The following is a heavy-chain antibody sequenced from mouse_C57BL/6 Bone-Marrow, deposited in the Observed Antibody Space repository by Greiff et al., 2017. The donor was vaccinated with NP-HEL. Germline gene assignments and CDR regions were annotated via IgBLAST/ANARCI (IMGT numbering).Heavy chain of an antibody. CDR3: ARRLRYLRYFDV. V-gene: IGHV1-81*01. CDR2: IYPRSGNT. J-gene: IGHJ1*03. D-gene: IGHD1-1*01. Sequence: VQRVESGAELARPGASVKLSCKASGYTFTSYGISWVKQRTGQGLEWIGEIYPRSGNTYYNEKFKGKATLTADKSSSTAYMELRSLTSEDSAVYFCARRLRYLRYFDVWGTETTVTVSS. CDR1: GYTFTSYG.